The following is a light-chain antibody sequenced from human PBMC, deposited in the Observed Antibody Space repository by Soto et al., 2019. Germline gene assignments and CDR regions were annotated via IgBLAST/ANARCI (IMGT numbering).Light chain of an antibody. CDR1: QSISSW. J-gene: IGKJ1*01. CDR3: QQYNSYWT. V-gene: IGKV1-5*03. CDR2: KAS. Sequence: DIQMTQSPSTLSASVGDRVTITCRASQSISSWLAWYQQKPGKAPKLLIYKASSLESGVPSTFSGSGSGTEFTLTISSLQPVDLATYYWQQYNSYWTFGQGTKVEIK.